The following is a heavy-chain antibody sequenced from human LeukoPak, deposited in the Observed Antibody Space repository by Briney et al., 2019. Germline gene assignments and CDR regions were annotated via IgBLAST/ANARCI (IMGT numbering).Heavy chain of an antibody. J-gene: IGHJ4*02. CDR3: ARRGYYDSSGSDY. CDR1: GYSFTSCW. V-gene: IGHV5-51*01. D-gene: IGHD3-22*01. CDR2: IYPGDSDT. Sequence: PGESLKISCKGSGYSFTSCWIGCVRQMPGKGLDGMGIIYPGDSDTRYSPSFQGQVTISADKSISTAYLQWSSLKASDTAMYYCARRGYYDSSGSDYWGQGTLVTVSS.